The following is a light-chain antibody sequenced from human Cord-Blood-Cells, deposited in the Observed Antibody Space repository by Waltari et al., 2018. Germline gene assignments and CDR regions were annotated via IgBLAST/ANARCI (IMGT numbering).Light chain of an antibody. Sequence: QSALTQPASVSGSPGQSITISCTGTSSDVGGYNYVSWYPQHPGKAPKIMIYDVSKRPSGVSNRFSGSKSGNTASLTISGLQAEDEADYYCSSYTSSSTWVFGGGTKLTVL. V-gene: IGLV2-14*01. CDR3: SSYTSSSTWV. CDR2: DVS. CDR1: SSDVGGYNY. J-gene: IGLJ3*02.